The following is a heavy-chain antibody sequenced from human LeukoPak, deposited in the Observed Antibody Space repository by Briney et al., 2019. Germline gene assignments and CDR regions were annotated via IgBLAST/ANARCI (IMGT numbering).Heavy chain of an antibody. CDR1: GGSISSYY. CDR3: ARQKDDSSGHDY. J-gene: IGHJ4*02. Sequence: PSETLSLTCTVSGGSISSYYWSWIRQPPGKGLEWIGYIYYSGSTNYNPSLKSRVTISVDTSKNQFSLKLSSVTAADTAVYYCARQKDDSSGHDYWGQGTLVTVSS. CDR2: IYYSGST. V-gene: IGHV4-59*08. D-gene: IGHD3-22*01.